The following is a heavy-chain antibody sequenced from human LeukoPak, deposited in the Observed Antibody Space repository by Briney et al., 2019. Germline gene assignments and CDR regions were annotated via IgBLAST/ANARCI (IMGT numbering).Heavy chain of an antibody. CDR2: INHSGTT. J-gene: IGHJ4*02. CDR3: ASGENYYDNSGYDY. D-gene: IGHD3-22*01. Sequence: PSETLSLTXAVYGGSFSGYYWYWIRQPPGKGLEWIGEINHSGTTNYNPSLKSRVTISVDTSKNQFSLKLSPVTAADTAVYYCASGENYYDNSGYDYWGQGTLVTVSS. V-gene: IGHV4-34*01. CDR1: GGSFSGYY.